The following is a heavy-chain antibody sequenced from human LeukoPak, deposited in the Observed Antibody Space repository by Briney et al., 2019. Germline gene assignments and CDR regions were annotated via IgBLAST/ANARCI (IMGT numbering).Heavy chain of an antibody. CDR3: ARDRYTVLSWYFDV. V-gene: IGHV4-31*03. CDR2: IYYSGST. J-gene: IGHJ2*01. D-gene: IGHD4-23*01. Sequence: PSETLSLTCTVSGGSISSGGYYWSWVRQHPGKGLEWIGYIYYSGSTYYNPSLKSRVTISVDTSKNQFSLKLSSVTAADTAVYYCARDRYTVLSWYFDVWGRGTLVTVSS. CDR1: GGSISSGGYY.